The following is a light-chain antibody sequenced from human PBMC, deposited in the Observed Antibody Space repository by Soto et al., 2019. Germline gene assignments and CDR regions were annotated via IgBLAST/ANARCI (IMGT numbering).Light chain of an antibody. Sequence: QSALTQPASVSGSPGQSITISCTETSSDVGGYNYVSWYQQHPGKAPKLMIYEVSNRPSGVSNRFSGSKSGNTASLTISGLPAEDEADYYCCSYTSSSTWVFGGGTKLTVL. J-gene: IGLJ3*02. CDR1: SSDVGGYNY. V-gene: IGLV2-14*01. CDR3: CSYTSSSTWV. CDR2: EVS.